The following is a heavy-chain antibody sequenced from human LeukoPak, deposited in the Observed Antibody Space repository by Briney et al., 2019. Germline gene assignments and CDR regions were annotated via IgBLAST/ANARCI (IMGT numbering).Heavy chain of an antibody. V-gene: IGHV7-4-1*02. CDR2: INTRTGDP. Sequence: ASVKVSCKASGYTFTRHAMNWVRQAPGQGLEWMGWINTRTGDPTYAQGFTGRFVFSLDTSVSTAYLQISSLKAEDTAVYYCAREMVLSARIVDYWGQGTLVTVSS. CDR3: AREMVLSARIVDY. J-gene: IGHJ4*02. CDR1: GYTFTRHA. D-gene: IGHD4/OR15-4a*01.